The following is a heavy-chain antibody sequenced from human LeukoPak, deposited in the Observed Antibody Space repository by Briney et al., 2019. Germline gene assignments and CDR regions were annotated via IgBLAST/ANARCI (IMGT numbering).Heavy chain of an antibody. Sequence: GGSLRLSCAASGFTSSSYAMSWVRQAPGKGLEWVSAISSRDGSTYYADSVKGRFTISRDNSKNTLYLQVNSLRAEDTAVYYCAKGSTVTKLYFGYWGQGTLVTVSS. V-gene: IGHV3-23*01. CDR3: AKGSTVTKLYFGY. CDR2: ISSRDGST. J-gene: IGHJ4*02. CDR1: GFTSSSYA. D-gene: IGHD1-1*01.